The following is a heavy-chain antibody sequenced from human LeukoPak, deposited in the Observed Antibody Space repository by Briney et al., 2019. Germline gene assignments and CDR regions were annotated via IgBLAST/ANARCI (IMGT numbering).Heavy chain of an antibody. CDR3: AKGDPFRAGWFDP. Sequence: SETLSLTCTVSGGSISSYYWSWIRPPPGKGLEGIGYIYYSGSTNYNPSLKSRVTMSVDTSKNQFSLKLSSVTAADTAVYYWAKGDPFRAGWFDPWGQGILVTVSS. J-gene: IGHJ5*02. CDR2: IYYSGST. CDR1: GGSISSYY. D-gene: IGHD6-13*01. V-gene: IGHV4-59*12.